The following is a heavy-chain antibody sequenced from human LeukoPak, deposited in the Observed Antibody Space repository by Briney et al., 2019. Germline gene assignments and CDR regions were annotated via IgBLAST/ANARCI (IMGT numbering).Heavy chain of an antibody. V-gene: IGHV3-23*01. J-gene: IGHJ4*02. CDR2: IGAGGVTI. CDR3: ARGGGTVIRHFEY. CDR1: GFTFSNYW. Sequence: GGSLRLSCAASGFTFSNYWMSWVRQAPGKGLEWVSSIGAGGVTILYADSVKGRFTISRDISKNTLFLQMNSLRAEDTDVYYCARGGGTVIRHFEYWGQGTLVTVSS. D-gene: IGHD2/OR15-2a*01.